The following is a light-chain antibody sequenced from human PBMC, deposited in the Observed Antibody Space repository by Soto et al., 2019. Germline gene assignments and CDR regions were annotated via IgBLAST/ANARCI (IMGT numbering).Light chain of an antibody. CDR1: SSNIGSHY. Sequence: QSVLTQPPSAYGTPGQRVTISCSGSSSNIGSHYVYWYQQLPGTAPKLLIYRNNQRPSGVPDRFSGSKSGTSASLAISGLRSEDEGDYYWAAWDDSLSGYVFGTGTKLTVL. CDR2: RNN. J-gene: IGLJ1*01. V-gene: IGLV1-47*01. CDR3: AAWDDSLSGYV.